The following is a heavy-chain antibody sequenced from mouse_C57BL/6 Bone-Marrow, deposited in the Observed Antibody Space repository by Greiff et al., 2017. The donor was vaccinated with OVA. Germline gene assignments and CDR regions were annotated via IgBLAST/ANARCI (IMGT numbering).Heavy chain of an antibody. CDR1: GYSFTGYY. D-gene: IGHD2-3*01. CDR3: ARIGGGYDYAMDD. J-gene: IGHJ4*01. CDR2: INPSTGGT. Sequence: VQLQQSGPELVKPGASVKISCKASGYSFTGYYMNWVKQSPEKSLEWIGEINPSTGGTTYNQKFKAKATLTVDKSSSTAYMQLKSLTSEDSAVYYGARIGGGYDYAMDDWGQGTSVTVSS. V-gene: IGHV1-42*01.